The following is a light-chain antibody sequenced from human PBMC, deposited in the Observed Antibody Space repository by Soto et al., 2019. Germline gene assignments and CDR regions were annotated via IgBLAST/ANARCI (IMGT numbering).Light chain of an antibody. CDR1: QSVSSY. CDR2: DAS. CDR3: QQDSNWPPYT. J-gene: IGKJ2*01. V-gene: IGKV3-11*01. Sequence: EIVLTQSPATLSLSPGERATLSCRASQSVSSYLAWYQQKPGQAPRLLIYDASNRATGSPARFSGSGSGTDFTLTISSLEPEDFAVYYCQQDSNWPPYTFGQGTKLEIK.